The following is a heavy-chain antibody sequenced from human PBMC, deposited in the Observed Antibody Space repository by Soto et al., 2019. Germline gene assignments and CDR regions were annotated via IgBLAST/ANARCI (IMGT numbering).Heavy chain of an antibody. D-gene: IGHD1-26*01. CDR3: ARRYGGNFDY. Sequence: SETLSLTCTVSGGSIDSYYWSWIRQPPGKGLEWIGYIYYSGSTNYNPSLKSRVTISVDTSKNQFSLKLSSVTAADTAVYYCARRYGGNFDYWGQGTLVTVSS. V-gene: IGHV4-59*01. J-gene: IGHJ4*02. CDR2: IYYSGST. CDR1: GGSIDSYY.